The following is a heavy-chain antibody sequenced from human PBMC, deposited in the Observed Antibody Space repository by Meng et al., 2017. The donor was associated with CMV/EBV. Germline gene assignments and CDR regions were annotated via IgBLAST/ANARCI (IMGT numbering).Heavy chain of an antibody. Sequence: HSHPGPVNPSHTLSLTCALSGDNVSSNSAAWNWIRQPPSRGLEWLGRTYYRSKWYNDYAVSVKSRITINPDTSKNQFSLQLNSVTPEDTAVYYCARDKGMVELGSWFDPWGQGTLVTVSS. V-gene: IGHV6-1*01. CDR1: GDNVSSNSAA. CDR3: ARDKGMVELGSWFDP. CDR2: TYYRSKWYN. J-gene: IGHJ5*02. D-gene: IGHD2-15*01.